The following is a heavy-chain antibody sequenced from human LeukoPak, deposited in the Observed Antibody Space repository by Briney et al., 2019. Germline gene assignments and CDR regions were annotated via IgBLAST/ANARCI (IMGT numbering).Heavy chain of an antibody. CDR2: IWYDGSNK. J-gene: IGHJ4*02. D-gene: IGHD4-17*01. CDR3: ARGLDYGDYERFDY. CDR1: GFTFSSYG. Sequence: GGSLRLSCAASGFTFSSYGMHWVRQAPGKGLEWVALIWYDGSNKYYADSVKGRFTISRDNSKNTLYLQMNSLRAEDTAVYYCARGLDYGDYERFDYWGQGTLVTVSS. V-gene: IGHV3-33*01.